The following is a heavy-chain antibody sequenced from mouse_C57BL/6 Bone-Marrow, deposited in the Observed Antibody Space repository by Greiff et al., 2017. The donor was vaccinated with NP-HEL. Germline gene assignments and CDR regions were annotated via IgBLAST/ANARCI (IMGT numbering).Heavy chain of an antibody. CDR3: TDGYDGYYAMDY. D-gene: IGHD2-2*01. V-gene: IGHV1-64*01. Sequence: VKLQESGAELVKPGASVKLSCKASGYTFTSYWMHWVKQRPGQGLEWIGMIHPNSGSTNYNEKFKSKATLTVDKSSSTAYMQLSSLTSEDSAVYYCTDGYDGYYAMDYWGQGTSVTVSS. CDR2: IHPNSGST. J-gene: IGHJ4*01. CDR1: GYTFTSYW.